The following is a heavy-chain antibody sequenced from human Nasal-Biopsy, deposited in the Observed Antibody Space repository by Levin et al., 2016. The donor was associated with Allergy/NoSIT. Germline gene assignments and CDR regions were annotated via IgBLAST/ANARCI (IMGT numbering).Heavy chain of an antibody. V-gene: IGHV3-33*01. CDR3: AREGEVVYPYFDY. D-gene: IGHD2-2*01. CDR1: GFAFSSYS. CDR2: IWHDGTDK. J-gene: IGHJ4*02. Sequence: GESLKISCTASGFAFSSYSIHWVRQAPGKGLEWVALIWHDGTDKFYADSVRGRFTISRDNSKNMIYLQMNSLTAEDTAMYYCAREGEVVYPYFDYWGQGTLVTVSS.